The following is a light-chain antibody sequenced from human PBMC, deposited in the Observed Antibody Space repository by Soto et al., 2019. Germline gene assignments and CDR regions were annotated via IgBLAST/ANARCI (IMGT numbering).Light chain of an antibody. CDR1: QAISSC. Sequence: PMTQSPSSMSASVGDRITTTCRASQAISSCLDWYQQKPGKAPKLLIYAATSLQSGVPSRFSGSGYGTHFTLTITSLQPEDVATYYCQQANTFPLTFGQGTRLEIK. CDR3: QQANTFPLT. V-gene: IGKV1D-12*01. J-gene: IGKJ5*01. CDR2: AAT.